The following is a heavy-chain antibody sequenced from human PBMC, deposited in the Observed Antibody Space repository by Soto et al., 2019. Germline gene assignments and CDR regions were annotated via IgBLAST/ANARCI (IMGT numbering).Heavy chain of an antibody. Sequence: DVQLVESGGGLVKPGRSLRLSCKGSGFSLNEFIMNWFRQAPGKGLEWVGLIRSRAYTGTTEYAASARGRFTISRDDSQSIAYLQMDSLKAEDTAVYFCTRDLPGRASFDSWGQGTLVTVSS. CDR1: GFSLNEFI. J-gene: IGHJ4*02. CDR3: TRDLPGRASFDS. CDR2: IRSRAYTGTT. V-gene: IGHV3-49*05. D-gene: IGHD6-13*01.